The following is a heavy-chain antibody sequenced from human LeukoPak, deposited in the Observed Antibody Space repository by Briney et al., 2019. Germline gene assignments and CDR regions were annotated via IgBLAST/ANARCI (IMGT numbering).Heavy chain of an antibody. Sequence: ASVKASCKTSGYDFTSYAMHWVRQAPGQRLEWRGWINVVNDNTKVSQKFQGRVTITSDTSASTAYMEMSSLRFDDRAGYYCARAPLTTYPWWGQGTLVTVSS. V-gene: IGHV1-3*01. D-gene: IGHD2/OR15-2a*01. CDR1: GYDFTSYA. CDR2: INVVNDNT. CDR3: ARAPLTTYPW. J-gene: IGHJ4*02.